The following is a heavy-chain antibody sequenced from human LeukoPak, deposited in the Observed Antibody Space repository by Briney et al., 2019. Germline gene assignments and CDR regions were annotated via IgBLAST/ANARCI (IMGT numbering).Heavy chain of an antibody. CDR3: ARDQDCDY. CDR1: GFTFSSYS. Sequence: GSLRLSCAVSGFTFSSYSMNWVRQAPGKGLEWVSSISSSGGSYIYYADSVKGRFTISRDNARNSLYLQMNSLRADDTAVYYCARDQDCDYWGQGTLVTVSS. V-gene: IGHV3-21*01. J-gene: IGHJ4*02. D-gene: IGHD2-21*01. CDR2: ISSSGGSYI.